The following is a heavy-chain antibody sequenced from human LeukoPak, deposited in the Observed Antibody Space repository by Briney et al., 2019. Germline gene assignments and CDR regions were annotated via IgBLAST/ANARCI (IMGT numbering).Heavy chain of an antibody. J-gene: IGHJ6*03. D-gene: IGHD6-6*01. CDR2: IYYSGST. CDR1: GGSFSDYY. Sequence: SETLSLTCDVYGGSFSDYYWSWIRQPPGKGLEWIGYIYYSGSTNYNPSLKSRVTISVDTSKNQFSLKLSSVTAADTAVYYCARSLYSSSSYYYYYSMDVWGKGTTVTVSS. CDR3: ARSLYSSSSYYYYYSMDV. V-gene: IGHV4-59*01.